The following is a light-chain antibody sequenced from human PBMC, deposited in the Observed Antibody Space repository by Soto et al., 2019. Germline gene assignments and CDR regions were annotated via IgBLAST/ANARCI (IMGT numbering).Light chain of an antibody. CDR2: SAS. CDR1: RDVSNY. Sequence: EIQMTQSPSSLSASIGERATLSCRASRDVSNYLNWYQQKPGRAPTLFVHSASDLESGVPSRVSGIGARTDFTVTINSLQPEDVATYYCQQYADVPLTFGGGTKVDIK. J-gene: IGKJ4*02. V-gene: IGKV1-33*01. CDR3: QQYADVPLT.